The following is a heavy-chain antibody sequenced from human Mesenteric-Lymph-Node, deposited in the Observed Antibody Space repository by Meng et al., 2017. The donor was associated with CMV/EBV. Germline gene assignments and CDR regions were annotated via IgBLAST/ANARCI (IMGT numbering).Heavy chain of an antibody. CDR3: ARGGSYQLLSGWGWFDP. Sequence: SVSSGSYYWSWIRQPPGKGLEWIGYIYYSGSTNYNPSLKSRVTISVDTSKNQFSLKLSSVTAADTAVYYCARGGSYQLLSGWGWFDPWGQGTLVTVSS. V-gene: IGHV4-61*01. CDR1: SVSSGSYY. J-gene: IGHJ5*02. D-gene: IGHD2-2*01. CDR2: IYYSGST.